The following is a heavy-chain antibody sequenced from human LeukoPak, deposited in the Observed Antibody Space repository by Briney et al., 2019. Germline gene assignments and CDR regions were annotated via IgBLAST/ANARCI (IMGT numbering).Heavy chain of an antibody. D-gene: IGHD3-9*01. Sequence: SETLSLTCTVSGYSISSGYYWGWIRQPPGKGLEWIGSIYHSGSTYYNPSLKSRVTISVDTSKNQFSLKLSSVTAADTAVYYCAKDGLRYFDWLSDWGQGTLVTVSS. CDR2: IYHSGST. CDR3: AKDGLRYFDWLSD. J-gene: IGHJ4*02. V-gene: IGHV4-38-2*02. CDR1: GYSISSGYY.